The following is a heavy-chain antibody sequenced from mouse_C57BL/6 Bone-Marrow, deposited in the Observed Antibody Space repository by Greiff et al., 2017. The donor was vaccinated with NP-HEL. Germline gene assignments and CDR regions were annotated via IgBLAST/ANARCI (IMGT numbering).Heavy chain of an antibody. CDR2: IRNKANGYTT. CDR3: ARSYSSRDFDY. V-gene: IGHV7-3*01. Sequence: EVKLVESGGGLVQPGGSLSLSCAASGFTFTDYYMSWVRQPPGKALEWLGFIRNKANGYTTEYSASVKGRFTISRDNSQSILYLQMNALRAEDSATYYCARSYSSRDFDYWGHGTTLTVSS. D-gene: IGHD1-1*01. J-gene: IGHJ2*01. CDR1: GFTFTDYY.